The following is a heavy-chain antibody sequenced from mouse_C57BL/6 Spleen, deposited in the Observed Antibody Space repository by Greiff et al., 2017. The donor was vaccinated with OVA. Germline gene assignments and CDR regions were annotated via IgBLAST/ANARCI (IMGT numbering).Heavy chain of an antibody. V-gene: IGHV1-15*01. CDR1: GYTFTDYE. Sequence: VKLMESGAELVRPGASVTLSCKASGYTFTDYEMHWVKQTPVHGLEWIGAIDPETGGTAYNQKFKGKAILTADKSSSTAYMELRSLTSEDSAVYYCTRCGNSAWFAYWGQGTLVTVSA. J-gene: IGHJ3*01. CDR2: IDPETGGT. D-gene: IGHD2-1*01. CDR3: TRCGNSAWFAY.